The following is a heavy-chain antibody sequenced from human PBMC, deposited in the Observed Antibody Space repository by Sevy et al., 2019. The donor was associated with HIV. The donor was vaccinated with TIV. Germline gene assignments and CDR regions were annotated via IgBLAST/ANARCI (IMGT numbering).Heavy chain of an antibody. CDR1: GFPFSSYA. CDR3: AREDITMVRGVIITGFDY. V-gene: IGHV3-30*04. J-gene: IGHJ4*02. CDR2: ISYDGRNK. Sequence: GGSLRLSCEASGFPFSSYAMPWVRQAPGKGLEWVAVISYDGRNKYYADSVKGRFTISRDNSKNTLYLQMNSLRAEDTAVYYCAREDITMVRGVIITGFDYWGQGTLVTVSS. D-gene: IGHD3-10*01.